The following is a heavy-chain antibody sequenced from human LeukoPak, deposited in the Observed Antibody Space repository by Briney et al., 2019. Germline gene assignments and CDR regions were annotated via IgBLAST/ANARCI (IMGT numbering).Heavy chain of an antibody. Sequence: ETLSLTCAVYGGSFTSYYWSWVRQAPGKGLEWVANIKQDGSEKYYVDSVKGRFTISGDNAKNSLYLQMNSLRAEDTAVYYCARDLESSSWYIYYGMDVWGQGTTVTVSS. CDR1: GGSFTSYY. CDR3: ARDLESSSWYIYYGMDV. J-gene: IGHJ6*02. CDR2: IKQDGSEK. D-gene: IGHD6-13*01. V-gene: IGHV3-7*04.